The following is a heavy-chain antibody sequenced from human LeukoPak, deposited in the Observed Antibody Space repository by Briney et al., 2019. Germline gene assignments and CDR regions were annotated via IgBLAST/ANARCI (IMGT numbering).Heavy chain of an antibody. Sequence: SETLSLACSVSGGSISSSSYYWGWIRQPPGKGLEWIGSIYYSGSTYYNPSLKSRVTISVDTSKNQFSLKLSSVTAADTAVYYCARRDSSGYYSNWFDPWGQGTLVTVSS. CDR3: ARRDSSGYYSNWFDP. CDR2: IYYSGST. V-gene: IGHV4-39*01. J-gene: IGHJ5*02. D-gene: IGHD3-22*01. CDR1: GGSISSSSYY.